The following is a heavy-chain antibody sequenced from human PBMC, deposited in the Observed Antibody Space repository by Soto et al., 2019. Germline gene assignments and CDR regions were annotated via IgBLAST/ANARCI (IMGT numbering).Heavy chain of an antibody. J-gene: IGHJ4*02. CDR2: INPSGGST. CDR1: GYIFANHY. D-gene: IGHD3-22*01. Sequence: QVQLVQSGAEVKKPGASVKVSCKASGYIFANHYIHWVRQAPGQGLEWMGIINPSGGSTNYLQKFQGRITMTSDTSTSTVYMELSSLRSEDTAVYFCARADYYDSSGFYYDYWGQGSLVTVSS. V-gene: IGHV1-46*01. CDR3: ARADYYDSSGFYYDY.